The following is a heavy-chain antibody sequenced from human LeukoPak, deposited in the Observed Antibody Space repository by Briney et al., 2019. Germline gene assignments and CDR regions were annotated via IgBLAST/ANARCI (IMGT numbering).Heavy chain of an antibody. CDR1: GGSISNYY. V-gene: IGHV4-59*01. D-gene: IGHD3/OR15-3a*01. CDR2: VYYSGST. Sequence: PSETLSLTCSVSGGSISNYYCSWIRQPPGKGLEWIGYVYYSGSTNYNPSLKSRVTISVDTSKNQFSLKLRSVTAADTAVYYCARSWTSPLSPFDIWSQGTMVTVSS. J-gene: IGHJ3*02. CDR3: ARSWTSPLSPFDI.